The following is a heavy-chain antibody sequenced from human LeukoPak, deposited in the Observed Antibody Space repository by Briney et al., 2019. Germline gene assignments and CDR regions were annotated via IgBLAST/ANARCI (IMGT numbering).Heavy chain of an antibody. V-gene: IGHV3-30-3*01. CDR2: ISYDGSNK. CDR1: GFTFSSYA. Sequence: GRSLRLSRAASGFTFSSYAMHWVRQAPGKGLEWVAVISYDGSNKYYADSVKGRFTISRDNSKNTLYLQMNSLRAEDTAVYYCASFDYWGQGTLVTVSS. CDR3: ASFDY. J-gene: IGHJ4*02.